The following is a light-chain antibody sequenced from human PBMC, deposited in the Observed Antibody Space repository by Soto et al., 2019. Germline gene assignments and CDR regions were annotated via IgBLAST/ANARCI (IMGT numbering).Light chain of an antibody. CDR3: SSYIFGSSLLV. J-gene: IGLJ3*02. V-gene: IGLV2-14*01. CDR2: EVS. Sequence: QSVLTQPASVSGSPGQSLTISCTGTPSEIGGYNYVSWYQHHPGKAPKLVIYEVSNRPSGVAHRFSASTSGNTASLSISGLQDEDEADDYCSSYIFGSSLLVFGGGTKLTVL. CDR1: PSEIGGYNY.